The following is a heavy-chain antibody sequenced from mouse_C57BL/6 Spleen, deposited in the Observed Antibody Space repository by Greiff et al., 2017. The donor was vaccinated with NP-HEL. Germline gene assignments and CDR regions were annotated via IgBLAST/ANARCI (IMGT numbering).Heavy chain of an antibody. CDR3: ARGGGYGNYDDY. D-gene: IGHD2-1*01. CDR2: IYPGSGST. V-gene: IGHV1-55*01. Sequence: QVQLQQSGAELVKPGASVKMSCKASGYTFTSYWITWVKQRPGQGLEWIGDIYPGSGSTNYNEKFKSKATLTVDTSSSTAYMQLSSLTSEDSAVYYCARGGGYGNYDDYWGQGTTLTVSS. J-gene: IGHJ2*01. CDR1: GYTFTSYW.